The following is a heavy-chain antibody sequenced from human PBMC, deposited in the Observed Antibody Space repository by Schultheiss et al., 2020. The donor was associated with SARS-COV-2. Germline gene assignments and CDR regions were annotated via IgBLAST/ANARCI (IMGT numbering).Heavy chain of an antibody. D-gene: IGHD3-10*01. CDR1: GYTFTSYG. CDR3: ARDQSQITMVRGVIPDY. CDR2: ISAYNGNT. V-gene: IGHV1-18*01. J-gene: IGHJ4*02. Sequence: ASVKVSCKASGYTFTSYGISWVRQAPGQGLEWMGWISAYNGNTNYAQKLQGRVTMTTDTSTSTAYMELRSLRSDDTAVYYCARDQSQITMVRGVIPDYWGQGILVTVSS.